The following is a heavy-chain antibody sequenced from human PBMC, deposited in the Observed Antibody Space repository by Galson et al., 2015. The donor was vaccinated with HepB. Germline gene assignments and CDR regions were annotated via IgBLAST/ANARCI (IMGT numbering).Heavy chain of an antibody. D-gene: IGHD6-13*01. CDR1: GYTFTSYA. CDR2: INAGNGNT. J-gene: IGHJ6*02. CDR3: ARVLETRRAAAGRYYYYGMDV. V-gene: IGHV1-3*01. Sequence: SVKVSCKASGYTFTSYAMHWVRQAPGQRLEWMGWINAGNGNTKYSQKFQGRVTITRDTSASTAYMELSSLRSEDTAVYYCARVLETRRAAAGRYYYYGMDVWGQGTTVTVSS.